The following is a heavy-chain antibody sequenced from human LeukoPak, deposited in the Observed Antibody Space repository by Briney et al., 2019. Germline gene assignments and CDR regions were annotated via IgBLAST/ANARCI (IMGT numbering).Heavy chain of an antibody. CDR2: VYSGGNT. CDR3: ARGRPHGNDY. V-gene: IGHV3-53*01. J-gene: IGHJ4*02. D-gene: IGHD4-23*01. Sequence: GGSLRLSCTASGFAVSDNYMAWVRQAPGKGLEWVSVVYSGGNTYYADSVEGRFTISRDNSKNTLYLQMNSLRVEDTAVYYCARGRPHGNDYWGQGTLVTVSS. CDR1: GFAVSDNY.